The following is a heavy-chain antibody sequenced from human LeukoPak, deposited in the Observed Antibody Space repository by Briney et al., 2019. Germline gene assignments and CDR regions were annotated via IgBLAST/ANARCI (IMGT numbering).Heavy chain of an antibody. V-gene: IGHV4-31*03. J-gene: IGHJ6*02. CDR2: IYYSGST. Sequence: PSETLSLTCTVSGGSINSGGHYCNWIRQHPGKDLESIRYIYYSGSTYYNPSLKSRLTISVDTSKKQFSLKLSSVTAADTAVYYCARDRGYGMDVWGQGTTVTVSS. CDR3: ARDRGYGMDV. CDR1: GGSINSGGHY.